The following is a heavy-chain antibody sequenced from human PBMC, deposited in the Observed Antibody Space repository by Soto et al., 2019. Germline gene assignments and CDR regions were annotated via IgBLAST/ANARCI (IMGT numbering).Heavy chain of an antibody. CDR2: IYPGDSHT. CDR1: GYFFTGYW. V-gene: IGHV5-51*01. Sequence: PGESLKISCKGSGYFFTGYWIVWVRQMPGKGLEWMGIIYPGDSHTTYSPSFQGQVTISADTSIGTAYLQWGSLKASDTAMYFCARMGISGLGFDSWGQGTQVTVSS. D-gene: IGHD6-19*01. J-gene: IGHJ4*02. CDR3: ARMGISGLGFDS.